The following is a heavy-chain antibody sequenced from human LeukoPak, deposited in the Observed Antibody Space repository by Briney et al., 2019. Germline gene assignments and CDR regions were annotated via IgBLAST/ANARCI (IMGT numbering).Heavy chain of an antibody. J-gene: IGHJ4*02. D-gene: IGHD4-11*01. Sequence: GGSLRLSCAASGFTFSDYHMSWIRQAPGKGLEWVSYISSSSSTIYYADSVKGRFTISRDNAKNLLYLQMNSLRAEDTAVYYCARERWDYSIDYWGQGTLVTVSS. CDR1: GFTFSDYH. CDR3: ARERWDYSIDY. V-gene: IGHV3-11*04. CDR2: ISSSSSTI.